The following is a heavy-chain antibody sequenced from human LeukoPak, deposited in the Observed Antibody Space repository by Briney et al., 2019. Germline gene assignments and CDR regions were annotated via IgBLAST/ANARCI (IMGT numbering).Heavy chain of an antibody. D-gene: IGHD6-19*01. CDR2: ISAYNGNT. Sequence: ASVKVSCKASGYTFTSYGISWVRQAPGQGLEWMGWISAYNGNTNYAQKLQGRVTMTTDTSTSTAYMELRSLRSDDTAVYYCARAPTVPHSSGWYRWFDPWGQGTLVTVSS. CDR3: ARAPTVPHSSGWYRWFDP. CDR1: GYTFTSYG. J-gene: IGHJ5*02. V-gene: IGHV1-18*01.